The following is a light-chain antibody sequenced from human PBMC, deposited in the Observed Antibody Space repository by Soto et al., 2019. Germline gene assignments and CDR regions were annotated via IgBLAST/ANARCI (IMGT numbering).Light chain of an antibody. Sequence: EIVWTQSPGTLSLSPGERATLSCGAIQTVSSGYLVCYQQKPGLAPRLRIYDASSRANGIPDRFSGSGSGRDFPLTISRLEPEDYVVYYCQQYSTSPTFGGGTRVEIK. J-gene: IGKJ4*01. CDR1: QTVSSGY. CDR2: DAS. CDR3: QQYSTSPT. V-gene: IGKV3D-20*01.